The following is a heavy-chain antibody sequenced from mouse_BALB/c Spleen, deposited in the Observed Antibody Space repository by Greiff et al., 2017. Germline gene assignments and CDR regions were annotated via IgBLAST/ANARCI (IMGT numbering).Heavy chain of an antibody. Sequence: EVNVVESGGGLVKPGGSLKLSCAASGFTFSSYAMSWVRQTPEKRLEWVASISSGGSTYYPDSVKGRFTISRDNARNILYLQMSSLRSEDTAMYYCARRKGYDYVAMDYWGQGTSVTVSS. CDR1: GFTFSSYA. V-gene: IGHV5-6-5*01. J-gene: IGHJ4*01. D-gene: IGHD2-2*01. CDR3: ARRKGYDYVAMDY. CDR2: ISSGGST.